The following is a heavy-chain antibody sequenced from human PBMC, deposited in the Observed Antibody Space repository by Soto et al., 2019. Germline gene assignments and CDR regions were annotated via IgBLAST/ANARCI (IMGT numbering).Heavy chain of an antibody. CDR1: GGSFSGYY. CDR3: ARVRRMAAAGL. D-gene: IGHD6-13*01. V-gene: IGHV4-34*01. CDR2: INHSGST. Sequence: SETLSLTCAVYGGSFSGYYWSWIRQPPGKGLEWIGEINHSGSTNYNPSLKSRVTISVDTSKNKFSLKLSSVTAADTAVYYCARVRRMAAAGLWGQGTLVTVSS. J-gene: IGHJ4*02.